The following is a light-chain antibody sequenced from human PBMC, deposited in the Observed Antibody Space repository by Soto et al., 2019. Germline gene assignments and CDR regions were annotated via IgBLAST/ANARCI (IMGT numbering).Light chain of an antibody. CDR1: QSVSSSY. CDR2: GAS. V-gene: IGKV3-15*01. CDR3: QQYNNWWK. Sequence: EIVLTQSPGTLSLSPGERATLSCRASQSVSSSYLAWYQQKPGQAPRLLIYGASTRVTGIPARFSGSGSGTEFTLTITSLQSEDFAVYYCQQYNNWWKFGQGTKVDIK. J-gene: IGKJ1*01.